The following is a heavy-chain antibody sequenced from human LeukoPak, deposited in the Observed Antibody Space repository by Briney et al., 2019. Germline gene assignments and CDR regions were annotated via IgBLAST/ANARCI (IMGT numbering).Heavy chain of an antibody. CDR3: AKDSGDQLLEDNFDY. J-gene: IGHJ4*02. D-gene: IGHD2-2*01. V-gene: IGHV3-9*01. CDR1: GFTLDDYA. CDR2: ISWNSGSI. Sequence: GGSPRLSLAASGFTLDDYAIPRGREAPGKGLGGVSGISWNSGSIGYADSVKGRFTISRDNAKNSLYLQMNSLRAEDTALYYCAKDSGDQLLEDNFDYWGQGTLVTVSS.